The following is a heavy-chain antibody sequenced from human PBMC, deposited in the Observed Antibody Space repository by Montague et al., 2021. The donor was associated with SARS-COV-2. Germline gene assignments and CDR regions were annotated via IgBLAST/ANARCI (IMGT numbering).Heavy chain of an antibody. V-gene: IGHV4-61*01. CDR2: VYHTGST. CDR1: GVSISSGSYY. J-gene: IGHJ4*02. Sequence: SETLSLTCSVSGVSISSGSYYWSWVRQPPGKGLEWIGYVYHTGSTNYNPSLKSRVTLSIYTSKNQFSLNLTSVTAADTAVYYCVREKYYFDDSGSKWGQGTLVTV. D-gene: IGHD3-22*01. CDR3: VREKYYFDDSGSK.